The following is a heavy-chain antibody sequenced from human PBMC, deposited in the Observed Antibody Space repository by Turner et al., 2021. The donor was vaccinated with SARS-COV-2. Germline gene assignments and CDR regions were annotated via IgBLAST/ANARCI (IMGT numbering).Heavy chain of an antibody. Sequence: EVQLVETGGGLVKPGGSLRLSCAASGFTFSSYSMNWVRQAPGKGLEWVSSISSSSNYIYYADSVKGRFTISRDNAKNSLYLQMNSLRAEDTAVYYCATIAAAGTLYYYYGMDVWGQGTTVTVSS. D-gene: IGHD6-13*01. CDR2: ISSSSNYI. CDR3: ATIAAAGTLYYYYGMDV. J-gene: IGHJ6*02. V-gene: IGHV3-21*01. CDR1: GFTFSSYS.